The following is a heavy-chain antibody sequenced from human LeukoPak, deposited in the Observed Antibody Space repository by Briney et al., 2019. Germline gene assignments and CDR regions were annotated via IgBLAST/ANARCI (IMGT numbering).Heavy chain of an antibody. J-gene: IGHJ4*02. CDR1: GFTFSSYA. Sequence: GRSLRLSCAASGFTFSSYAMHWVRQAPGKGLEWVAVISYDGSNKYYADSVKGRFTISRDNSKNTLYLQMNSLRAEDTAVYYCARAPYGSGSYYAFDYWGQGTLVTVSS. CDR2: ISYDGSNK. D-gene: IGHD3-10*01. V-gene: IGHV3-30-3*01. CDR3: ARAPYGSGSYYAFDY.